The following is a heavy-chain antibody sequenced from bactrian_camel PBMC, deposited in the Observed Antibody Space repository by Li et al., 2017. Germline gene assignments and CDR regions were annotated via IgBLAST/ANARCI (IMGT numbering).Heavy chain of an antibody. J-gene: IGHJ4*01. CDR1: GFTFSSYT. CDR2: ISSDGRVT. Sequence: DVQLVESGGGLAQPGGSLRLSCAASGFTFSSYTMAWVRQAPGKGLEWVSHISSDGRVTYYADSVKGRFTMSRDNAKSMLYLQLNSLKSDDTAMYYCATDDWVPAAYWGQGTQVTVS. CDR3: ATDDWVPAAY. D-gene: IGHD5*01. V-gene: IGHV3S31*01.